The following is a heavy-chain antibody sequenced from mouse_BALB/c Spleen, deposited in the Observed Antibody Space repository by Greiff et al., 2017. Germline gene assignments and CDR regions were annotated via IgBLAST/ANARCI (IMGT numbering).Heavy chain of an antibody. Sequence: EVKLMESGGGLVKPGGSLKLSCAASGFTFSSYTMSWVRQTPEKRLEWVATISSGGSYTYYPDSVKGRFTISRDNAKNTLYLQMSSLKSEDTAMYYCTRGNYDYDGGPSWFAYWGQGTLVTVSA. CDR2: ISSGGSYT. J-gene: IGHJ3*01. V-gene: IGHV5-6-4*01. D-gene: IGHD2-4*01. CDR3: TRGNYDYDGGPSWFAY. CDR1: GFTFSSYT.